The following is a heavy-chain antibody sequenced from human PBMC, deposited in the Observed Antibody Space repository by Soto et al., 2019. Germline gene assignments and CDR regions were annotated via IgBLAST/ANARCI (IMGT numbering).Heavy chain of an antibody. D-gene: IGHD2-21*01. CDR1: GFTFSSYW. J-gene: IGHJ6*02. CDR2: INSDGSST. V-gene: IGHV3-74*01. CDR3: ASSPSGESKMDV. Sequence: GGSLRLSCAASGFTFSSYWMHWVRQAPGKGLVWVSRINSDGSSTSYADSVKGRFTISRDNAKNTLYLQMNSLRAEDTAVYYCASSPSGESKMDVWGQGTTVTVSS.